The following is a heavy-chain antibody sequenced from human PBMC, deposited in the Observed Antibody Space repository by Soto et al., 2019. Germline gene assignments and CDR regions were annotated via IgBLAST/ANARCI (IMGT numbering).Heavy chain of an antibody. CDR3: ARDGNDIVVVDKWGYYYGMDV. CDR1: GFTFSSYS. Sequence: EVQLVESGGGLVQPGGSLRLSCAASGFTFSSYSMNWVRQAPGQGLEWVSYISSSSSTIYYADSVKGRFTISRDNAKNALYLQMNSLRDEDTAVYYCARDGNDIVVVDKWGYYYGMDVWGQGTTVTVSS. J-gene: IGHJ6*02. V-gene: IGHV3-48*02. CDR2: ISSSSSTI. D-gene: IGHD2-21*01.